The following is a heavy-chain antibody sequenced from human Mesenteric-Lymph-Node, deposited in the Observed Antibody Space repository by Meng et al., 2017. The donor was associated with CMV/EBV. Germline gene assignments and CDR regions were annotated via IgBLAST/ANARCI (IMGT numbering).Heavy chain of an antibody. CDR1: GYTFTSYG. J-gene: IGHJ6*02. CDR3: ARSTPAALLIYYYYYGMDV. Sequence: ASVKVSCKASGYTFTSYGISWVRQAPGQGLEWMGWISAYNGNTNYAQKLQGRVTMTTDTSTSTAYMELSSLRSEDTAVYYCARSTPAALLIYYYYYGMDVWGQGTTVTVSS. V-gene: IGHV1-18*01. D-gene: IGHD2-2*01. CDR2: ISAYNGNT.